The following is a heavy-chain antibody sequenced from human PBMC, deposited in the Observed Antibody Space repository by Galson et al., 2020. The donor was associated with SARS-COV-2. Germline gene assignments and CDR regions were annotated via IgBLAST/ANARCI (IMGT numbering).Heavy chain of an antibody. D-gene: IGHD2-8*01. Sequence: GESLKISCAASGFTFSSYGMHWVRQAPGKGLEWVAVIWYDGSNKYYADSVKGRFTISRDNSKNTLYLQMNSLRAEDTAVYYCARKEMASFDYWGQGTLVTVSS. J-gene: IGHJ4*02. CDR2: IWYDGSNK. CDR3: ARKEMASFDY. CDR1: GFTFSSYG. V-gene: IGHV3-33*01.